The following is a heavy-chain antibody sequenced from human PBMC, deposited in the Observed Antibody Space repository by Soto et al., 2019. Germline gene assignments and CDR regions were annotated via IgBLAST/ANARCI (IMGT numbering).Heavy chain of an antibody. D-gene: IGHD1-26*01. Sequence: QVQLVQSGAEVKKPGASVKVSCKASGYTFTSYGISWVRQAPGQGLEWMGWISANNGNTNYAQKIQGRVTMTTDTCKRTAYMELRCGRSDDTAVYFRARDRRYSGSYGGYYFVYWGQGTLVTVSS. V-gene: IGHV1-18*01. J-gene: IGHJ4*02. CDR2: ISANNGNT. CDR1: GYTFTSYG. CDR3: ARDRRYSGSYGGYYFVY.